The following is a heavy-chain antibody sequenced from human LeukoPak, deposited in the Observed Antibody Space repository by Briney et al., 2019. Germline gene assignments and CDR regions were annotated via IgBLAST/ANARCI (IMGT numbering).Heavy chain of an antibody. Sequence: GGSLRLSCAASGFTFSSYSMNWVRQAPGKGLEWVSSISSSSSYIYYADSVKGRFTISRDNSKNTLYLQMNSLRAEDTAVYYCAKDQKRGYSYGYLFYYYYMDVWGKGTTVTISS. J-gene: IGHJ6*03. CDR3: AKDQKRGYSYGYLFYYYYMDV. CDR2: ISSSSSYI. D-gene: IGHD5-18*01. V-gene: IGHV3-21*01. CDR1: GFTFSSYS.